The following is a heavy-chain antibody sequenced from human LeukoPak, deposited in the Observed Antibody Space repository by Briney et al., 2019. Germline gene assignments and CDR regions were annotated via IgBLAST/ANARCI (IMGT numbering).Heavy chain of an antibody. CDR2: IYPRDGST. J-gene: IGHJ4*02. CDR1: GYSFTSNY. CDR3: ARDQEAFDH. V-gene: IGHV1-46*01. Sequence: ASVKVSCKASGYSFTSNYIHWVRQAPGQGLEWMGMIYPRDGSTSYAQKFQGRVTVTRDTSTSTVHMELSGLRSEDTAIYYCARDQEAFDHWGQGTLVTVSS.